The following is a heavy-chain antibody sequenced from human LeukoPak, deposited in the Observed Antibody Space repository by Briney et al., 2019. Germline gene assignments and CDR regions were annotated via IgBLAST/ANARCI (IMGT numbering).Heavy chain of an antibody. J-gene: IGHJ4*02. CDR3: AKYHYDILTGYKIPYYFDY. Sequence: GGSLRLSCAASGFTFSSYAMSWVRPAPGKGLEWVSAISGSGGSTYYADSVKGRFTISRDNSKNTLYLQMNSLRAEDTAVYYCAKYHYDILTGYKIPYYFDYWGQGTLVTVSS. D-gene: IGHD3-9*01. CDR1: GFTFSSYA. V-gene: IGHV3-23*01. CDR2: ISGSGGST.